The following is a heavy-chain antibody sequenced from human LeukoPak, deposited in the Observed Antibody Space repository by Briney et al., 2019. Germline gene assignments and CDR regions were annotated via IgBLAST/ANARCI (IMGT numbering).Heavy chain of an antibody. CDR3: AGGYCSGGSCYSFDY. V-gene: IGHV1-46*01. J-gene: IGHJ4*02. CDR2: INPSGGST. Sequence: AASVKVSCKASGYTFTGYYMHWVRQAPGQGLEWMGIINPSGGSTSYAQKFQGRVTMTRDMSTSTVCMELSSLRSEDTAVYYCAGGYCSGGSCYSFDYWGQGTLVTVSS. D-gene: IGHD2-15*01. CDR1: GYTFTGYY.